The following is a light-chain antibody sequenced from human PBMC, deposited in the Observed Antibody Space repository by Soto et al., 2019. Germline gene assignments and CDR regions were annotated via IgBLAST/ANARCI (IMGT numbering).Light chain of an antibody. CDR1: QSIRSW. Sequence: DIRRTQSPSTLSASVGDRVTFTCRASQSIRSWLAWYRQKPGKARKLLIYDASRLESGVPSRFSGSGSGTEFTLTSSSLQPDDFATYSCQQYSSYWTFRQGTKVEIK. J-gene: IGKJ1*01. CDR2: DAS. CDR3: QQYSSYWT. V-gene: IGKV1-5*01.